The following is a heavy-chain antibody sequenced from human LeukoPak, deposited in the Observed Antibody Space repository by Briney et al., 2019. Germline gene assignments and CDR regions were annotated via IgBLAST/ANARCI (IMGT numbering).Heavy chain of an antibody. Sequence: PGGSLRLSCAASGFTFSSYAMSWVRQAPGKGLEWVSAISGSGGSTYYADSVKGRSTISRDNSKNTLYLQMNSLRAEDTAVYYCAKDISGWYGSFAFDIWGQGTMVTVSS. CDR2: ISGSGGST. D-gene: IGHD6-19*01. J-gene: IGHJ3*02. V-gene: IGHV3-23*01. CDR3: AKDISGWYGSFAFDI. CDR1: GFTFSSYA.